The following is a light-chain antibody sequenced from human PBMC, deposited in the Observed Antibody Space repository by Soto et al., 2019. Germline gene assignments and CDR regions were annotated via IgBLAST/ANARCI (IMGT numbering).Light chain of an antibody. J-gene: IGKJ2*01. CDR1: QSLLHINGYNY. Sequence: DVVVTQSPLSLPVTPGEPASISCRSSQSLLHINGYNYLDWYLQKPGQPPQLLIYLGSNRASGVPDRFSGSGSGTDFTLKISRVEAEDVGVYYCMQALQGLYTFGQGTKLEIK. V-gene: IGKV2-28*01. CDR3: MQALQGLYT. CDR2: LGS.